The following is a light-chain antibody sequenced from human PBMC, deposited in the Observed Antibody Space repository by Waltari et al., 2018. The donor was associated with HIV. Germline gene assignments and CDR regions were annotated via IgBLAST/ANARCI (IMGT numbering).Light chain of an antibody. CDR3: HQTITSPYT. CDR1: QNIGGT. CDR2: FAS. J-gene: IGKJ2*01. V-gene: IGKV6-21*01. Sequence: EIVLTQSPDFQSVTPKEKVTITCRASQNIGGTLHWYQQKPNQSPKLLIRFASQSFSGVPSRFSGSGSGTVFTLTINGLEPEDIATYYCHQTITSPYTFGQGTRLEIK.